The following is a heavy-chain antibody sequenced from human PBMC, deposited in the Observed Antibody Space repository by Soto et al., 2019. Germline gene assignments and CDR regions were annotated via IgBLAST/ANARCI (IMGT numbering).Heavy chain of an antibody. CDR1: GFTFSSSE. J-gene: IGHJ3*01. Sequence: EVQLVESGGGLVQPGGSLRLSCVASGFTFSSSEMYWVRQAPGKGLEWVSYIHPAGQPIFYADSVKGRFTISRDNAKNSLYLQRNSLRAEDTAVYYCARRSSSWGQGTMVTVSS. CDR3: ARRSSS. CDR2: IHPAGQPI. V-gene: IGHV3-48*03. D-gene: IGHD2-2*01.